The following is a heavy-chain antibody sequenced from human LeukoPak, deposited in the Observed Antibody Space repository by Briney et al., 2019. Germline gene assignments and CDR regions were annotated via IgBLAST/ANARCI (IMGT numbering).Heavy chain of an antibody. CDR3: ARGEAVAGTDY. V-gene: IGHV3-74*01. CDR2: INSDGYSI. Sequence: GGSLRLSCAASGFTFSSYWMHWVRHAPGKGLVWVSRINSDGYSISYADSVKGRFTISRDNAKNTLYLQMNSLKAEDTAVYYCARGEAVAGTDYWGQGTQVTVSS. D-gene: IGHD6-19*01. CDR1: GFTFSSYW. J-gene: IGHJ4*02.